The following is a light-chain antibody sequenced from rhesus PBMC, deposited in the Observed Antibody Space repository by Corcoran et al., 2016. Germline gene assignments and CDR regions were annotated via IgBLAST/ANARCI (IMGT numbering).Light chain of an antibody. CDR1: QDIHRY. J-gene: IGKJ4*01. CDR2: HAT. V-gene: IGKV1-25*01. Sequence: DIQMTQSPSSASAFVGDRVTISCRASQDIHRYLAWYQQRPGKVPNLLIYHATTLQGGVPSRFRGSGSGTEFTLTISNLQPEDSATYCCQQDNDLVTFGGGTKVEI. CDR3: QQDNDLVT.